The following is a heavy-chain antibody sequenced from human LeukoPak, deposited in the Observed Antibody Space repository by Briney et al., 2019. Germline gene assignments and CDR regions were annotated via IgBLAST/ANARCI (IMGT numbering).Heavy chain of an antibody. CDR3: ARVGSSSWYSFDY. D-gene: IGHD6-13*01. Sequence: ASVKVSCKTSGYTFTGYYMHWMRQAPGQGLEWMGRIDPNSGGTNYAQNFQGRVTMTRDTSISTAYMELTRLRSDGTAIYYCARVGSSSWYSFDYWGQGTLVTVSS. J-gene: IGHJ4*02. V-gene: IGHV1-2*06. CDR1: GYTFTGYY. CDR2: IDPNSGGT.